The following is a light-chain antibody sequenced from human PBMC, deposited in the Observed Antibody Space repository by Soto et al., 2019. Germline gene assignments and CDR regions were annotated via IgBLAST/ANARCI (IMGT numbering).Light chain of an antibody. V-gene: IGKV1-5*03. J-gene: IGKJ4*01. Sequence: XIQMTQSPSTLSASIGDRVTITCRASQSISSWLAWYQQKPGKAPKLLIYKASSLESGVPSRFSGSGSGTEFTLTISSLQPDDFATYYCQQYNSSPTFGGGTKVDIK. CDR3: QQYNSSPT. CDR1: QSISSW. CDR2: KAS.